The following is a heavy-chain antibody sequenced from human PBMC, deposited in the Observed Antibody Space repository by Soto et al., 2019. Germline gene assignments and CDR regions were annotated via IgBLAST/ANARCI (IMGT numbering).Heavy chain of an antibody. J-gene: IGHJ4*02. Sequence: QVQLVESGGGVVEPGRSLRLSCAASGYTFSDHAMHWFRQAPGKGLEWMALISYDGSNKKYADSVRGRFTISTDSCKKELFLQVNSLRPEYTDVYYCFWSSGSWGQGTLVTVSS. CDR2: ISYDGSNK. CDR3: FWSSGS. V-gene: IGHV3-30-3*01. D-gene: IGHD3-3*01. CDR1: GYTFSDHA.